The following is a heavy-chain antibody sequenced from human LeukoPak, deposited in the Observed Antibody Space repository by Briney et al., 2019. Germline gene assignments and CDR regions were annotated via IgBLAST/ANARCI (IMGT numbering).Heavy chain of an antibody. V-gene: IGHV4-59*01. CDR1: GGSISSYY. D-gene: IGHD6-13*01. CDR2: IYYSGST. Sequence: PSETLSLTCTVSGGSISSYYWSWIRQPPGKGLEWIGYIYYSGSTNYNPSLKSRVTISVDTSKNQFSLKLSSVTAADTAVYYCARGEGHSSSPDYFDYWGQGTLVTVSS. CDR3: ARGEGHSSSPDYFDY. J-gene: IGHJ4*02.